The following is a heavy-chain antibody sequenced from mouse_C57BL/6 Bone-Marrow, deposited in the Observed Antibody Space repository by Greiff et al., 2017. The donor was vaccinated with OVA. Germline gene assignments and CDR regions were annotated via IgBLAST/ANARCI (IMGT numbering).Heavy chain of an antibody. J-gene: IGHJ1*03. CDR2: INPSTGGT. V-gene: IGHV1-42*01. D-gene: IGHD1-1*01. Sequence: DVKLVESGPELVKPGASVKISCKASGYSFTGYYMNWVKQSPEKSLEWIGEINPSTGGTTYNQKFKAKATLTVDKSSSTAYMQLKSLTSEDSAVYYCASTTVVARGYFDVWGTGTTVTVSS. CDR3: ASTTVVARGYFDV. CDR1: GYSFTGYY.